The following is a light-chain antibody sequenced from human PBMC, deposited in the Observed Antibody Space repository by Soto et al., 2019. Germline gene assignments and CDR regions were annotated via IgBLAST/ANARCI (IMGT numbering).Light chain of an antibody. CDR3: CSYVAGTSYV. J-gene: IGLJ1*01. CDR1: SSDVGTYHL. Sequence: QSVLTQPVSVSGSPGQSITISCTGTSSDVGTYHLVSWHQQHPGKAPKFMIYEVSKRPSGVSTRVSGSKSGKTASLTISGLQAEDEADYYCCSYVAGTSYVFGSGTKVTVL. V-gene: IGLV2-23*02. CDR2: EVS.